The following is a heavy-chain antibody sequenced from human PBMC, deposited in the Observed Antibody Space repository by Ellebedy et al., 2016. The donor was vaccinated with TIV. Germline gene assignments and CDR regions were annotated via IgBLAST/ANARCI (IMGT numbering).Heavy chain of an antibody. CDR1: GGSLSDNY. J-gene: IGHJ3*01. D-gene: IGHD3-16*01. CDR2: LYYTGST. CDR3: VSSASMDAFDL. Sequence: SETLSLTCAVSGGSLSDNYWTWIRQPPRKGLEWIGYLYYTGSTNYNPSLKSRLTISVNTPRNQFSLKLSSVTAADTAVYYCVSSASMDAFDLWGQGTMVTVSS. V-gene: IGHV4-59*01.